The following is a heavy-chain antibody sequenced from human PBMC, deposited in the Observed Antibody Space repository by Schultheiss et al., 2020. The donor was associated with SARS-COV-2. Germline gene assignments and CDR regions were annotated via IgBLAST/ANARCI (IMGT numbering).Heavy chain of an antibody. D-gene: IGHD1-26*01. CDR1: GGSISSYY. CDR2: IYYSGST. Sequence: SETLSLTCTVSGGSISSYYWSWIRQPPGKGLEWIGYIYYSGSTYYNPSLKSRVTISVDTSKNQFSLKLSSVTAADTAVYYCARDLPSGRGTFFPDYWGQGTLVTVSS. V-gene: IGHV4-59*12. J-gene: IGHJ4*02. CDR3: ARDLPSGRGTFFPDY.